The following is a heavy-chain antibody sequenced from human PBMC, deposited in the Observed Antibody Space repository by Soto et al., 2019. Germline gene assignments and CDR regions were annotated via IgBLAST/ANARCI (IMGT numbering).Heavy chain of an antibody. CDR1: GGTFSSYA. D-gene: IGHD3-22*01. J-gene: IGHJ5*02. CDR2: IIPIFGTA. V-gene: IGHV1-69*01. CDR3: GGEGDSSCYWAYNWFDL. Sequence: QVQLVQSGAAVKKPGSSVKVSCKASGGTFSSYAISWVRQAPGQGLEWMGGIIPIFGTANYAQKLQGRVTITADESTSTAYMELSRLRSEDTAVYYWGGEGDSSCYWAYNWFDLWGQGTPVTVSS.